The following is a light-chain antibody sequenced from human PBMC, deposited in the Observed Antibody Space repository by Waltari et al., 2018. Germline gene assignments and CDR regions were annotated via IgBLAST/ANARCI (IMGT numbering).Light chain of an antibody. V-gene: IGLV2-14*03. CDR3: SSYTSSNTVV. J-gene: IGLJ2*01. CDR1: SSDVGGYNY. CDR2: DVS. Sequence: HSALTQPASVSGSPGQSITIPCSGSSSDVGGYNYVSWYLQYPGQAPKLIIYDVSQRPSEFSDRFSGSKSVSTASLTISGLQAEDEADYYCSSYTSSNTVVFGGGTKVTVL.